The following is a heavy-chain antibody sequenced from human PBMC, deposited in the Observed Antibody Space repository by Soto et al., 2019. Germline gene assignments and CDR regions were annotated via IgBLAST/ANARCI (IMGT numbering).Heavy chain of an antibody. CDR2: IYTSGST. CDR3: ARGGGDYDDYYYYYGMDV. Sequence: SETLSLTCTVSVGSISSYYWSWIRQPAGKGLEWIGRIYTSGSTNYNPSLKSRVTMSVDTSKNQLSLKLSSVTAADTAVYYCARGGGDYDDYYYYYGMDVWGQGTTVTVSS. V-gene: IGHV4-4*07. D-gene: IGHD4-17*01. J-gene: IGHJ6*02. CDR1: VGSISSYY.